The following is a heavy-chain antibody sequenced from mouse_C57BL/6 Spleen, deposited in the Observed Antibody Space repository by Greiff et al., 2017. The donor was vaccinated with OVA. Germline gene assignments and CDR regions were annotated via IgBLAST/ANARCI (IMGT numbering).Heavy chain of an antibody. J-gene: IGHJ2*01. D-gene: IGHD1-1*01. Sequence: EVQLVESVAELVRPGASVKLSCTASGFNIKNTYIHWVKQRPEQGLEWIGRIDPANANTKYAPKFQGKATITADTSSNTAYLQLSSLTSEDTAIYYCARNYYGSSYYYFDYWGQGTTLTVSS. CDR3: ARNYYGSSYYYFDY. CDR1: GFNIKNTY. V-gene: IGHV14-3*01. CDR2: IDPANANT.